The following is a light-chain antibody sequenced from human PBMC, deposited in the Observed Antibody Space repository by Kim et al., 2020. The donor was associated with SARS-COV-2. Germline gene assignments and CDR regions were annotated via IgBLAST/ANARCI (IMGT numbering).Light chain of an antibody. CDR3: QSYDSSNQV. CDR1: SGRIASTY. Sequence: GQTVTISCTRRSGRIASTYVQWYQQRPGSAPTTVIYADNQRPSGVPDRFSGSIASSSNSASLTISGLKTEDEADYYCQSYDSSNQVFGGGTQLTVL. J-gene: IGLJ2*01. V-gene: IGLV6-57*03. CDR2: ADN.